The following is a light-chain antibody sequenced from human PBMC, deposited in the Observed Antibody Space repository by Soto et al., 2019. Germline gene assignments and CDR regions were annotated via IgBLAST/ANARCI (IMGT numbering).Light chain of an antibody. Sequence: EIVLTQSPATLSLSPGERATLSCRASQSVGNNLAWYQQKPGQAPGLLIYEASTRATGIPARFSGSGSGTDFTLTISSLEPEDFAVYYCQQHAHWPLTFGVGTKVEIK. CDR3: QQHAHWPLT. CDR1: QSVGNN. V-gene: IGKV3-11*01. CDR2: EAS. J-gene: IGKJ4*01.